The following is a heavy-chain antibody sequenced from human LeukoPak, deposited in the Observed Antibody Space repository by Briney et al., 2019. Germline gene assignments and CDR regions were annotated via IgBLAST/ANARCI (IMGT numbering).Heavy chain of an antibody. CDR1: GFTFSSYS. V-gene: IGHV3-21*01. Sequence: PGGSLRLSCAASGFTFSSYSMNWVRQAPGKGLEWVSSISSSSSYIYYADSVKGRFTISRDNAKNSLYLQMNSLRAEDTAVYYCARGGTYSNYVWFDPWGQGTLVTVSS. J-gene: IGHJ5*02. CDR3: ARGGTYSNYVWFDP. CDR2: ISSSSSYI. D-gene: IGHD4-11*01.